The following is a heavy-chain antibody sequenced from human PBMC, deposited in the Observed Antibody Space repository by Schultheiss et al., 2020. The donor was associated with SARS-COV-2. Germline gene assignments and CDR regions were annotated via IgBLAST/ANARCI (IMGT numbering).Heavy chain of an antibody. V-gene: IGHV4-34*01. Sequence: SETLSLTCAVYGGSFSGYYWSWIRQPPGKGLEWIGEINHSGSTNYNPSLKSRVTISVDTSKNQFSLKLSSVTAADTAVYYCAKSGYSNLDYWGQGTLVTVSS. J-gene: IGHJ4*02. CDR3: AKSGYSNLDY. D-gene: IGHD4-11*01. CDR1: GGSFSGYY. CDR2: INHSGST.